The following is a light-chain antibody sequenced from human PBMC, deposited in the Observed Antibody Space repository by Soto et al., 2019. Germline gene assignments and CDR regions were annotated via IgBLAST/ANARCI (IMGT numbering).Light chain of an antibody. CDR1: QSISTY. CDR3: QQTYNPPRT. Sequence: DIHMTQSPSSLSASVGDRVTITCRASQSISTYLNWYQQKPGKAPNLLIYAASSLQSGVPSRFSGSGSGTDFTLTISRLKPEDFAAYYCQQTYNPPRTFGQGTKVEIK. J-gene: IGKJ1*01. V-gene: IGKV1-39*01. CDR2: AAS.